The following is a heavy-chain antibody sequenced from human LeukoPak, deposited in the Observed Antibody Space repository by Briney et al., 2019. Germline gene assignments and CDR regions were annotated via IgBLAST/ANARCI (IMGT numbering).Heavy chain of an antibody. CDR2: IYYSGST. Sequence: SETLSLTCTVSGGSISSSSYYWGWIRQPPGKGLEWIGSIYYSGSTYYNPSLKSRVTISVDTSKNQFSLKLTSVTAADTAVYYCARESWVWGFGNSRMPWYFDYWGQGTLVTVSS. D-gene: IGHD3-10*01. V-gene: IGHV4-39*07. J-gene: IGHJ4*02. CDR1: GGSISSSSYY. CDR3: ARESWVWGFGNSRMPWYFDY.